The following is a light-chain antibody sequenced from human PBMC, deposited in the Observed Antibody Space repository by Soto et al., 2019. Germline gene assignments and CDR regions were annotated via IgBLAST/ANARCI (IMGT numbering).Light chain of an antibody. CDR1: QSVSRY. CDR3: QQRSNWPST. J-gene: IGKJ4*01. V-gene: IGKV3-11*01. Sequence: EIVLTQSPATLSLSPGERATLSCMASQSVSRYLAWYQQKPGQAPRLLIYDASNRATGIPTRFSGSGSGTEFALTISSLEPEDFAVYYCQQRSNWPSTFGGGTKVDIK. CDR2: DAS.